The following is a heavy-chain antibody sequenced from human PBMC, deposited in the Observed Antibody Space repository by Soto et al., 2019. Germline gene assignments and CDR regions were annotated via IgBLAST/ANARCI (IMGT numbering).Heavy chain of an antibody. J-gene: IGHJ4*02. CDR1: GFTFTTYS. V-gene: IGHV3-48*02. CDR2: ISSSSSTT. D-gene: IGHD3-16*01. CDR3: ARAARSWGY. Sequence: EVQLVESGGGLVQPGGSLRLSCAASGFTFTTYSMNWVRQAPGKGLEWVSYISSSSSTTYYADSVKGRFTISRDNAMNSLYLQMNSLRDEDTAVYSCARAARSWGYWGQGTLVTVSS.